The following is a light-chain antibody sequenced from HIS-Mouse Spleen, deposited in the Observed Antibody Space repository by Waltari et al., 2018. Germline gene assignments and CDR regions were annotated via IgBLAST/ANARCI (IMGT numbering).Light chain of an antibody. Sequence: SYELTQPPSVSVSPGQTARITCSGAALPKQYAYWYQQKSGQPPVLVIYEDSKRPSGIPERFSGSSSGTMATLTISGAQVEDEADYYCYSTDSSGNHRVFGGGTKLTVL. J-gene: IGLJ2*01. CDR2: EDS. CDR1: ALPKQY. CDR3: YSTDSSGNHRV. V-gene: IGLV3-10*01.